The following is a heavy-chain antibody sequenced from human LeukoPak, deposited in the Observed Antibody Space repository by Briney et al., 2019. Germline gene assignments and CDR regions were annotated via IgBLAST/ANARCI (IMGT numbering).Heavy chain of an antibody. CDR1: GFSFGGYW. Sequence: PGGSLRLSCAASGFSFGGYWLSWVRQAPGKGLEWVSAISGSGGGTSYANSVKGRFTISRDNSKNTLYLQMNSLRAEDTAVYHCAKEWLYSRSWYALDVWGQGTTVTVSS. D-gene: IGHD6-13*01. CDR3: AKEWLYSRSWYALDV. V-gene: IGHV3-23*01. J-gene: IGHJ6*02. CDR2: ISGSGGGT.